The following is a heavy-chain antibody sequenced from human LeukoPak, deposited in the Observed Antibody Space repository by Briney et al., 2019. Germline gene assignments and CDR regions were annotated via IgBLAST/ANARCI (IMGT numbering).Heavy chain of an antibody. J-gene: IGHJ5*02. CDR1: GGSISSSSYY. CDR2: IYYSGST. Sequence: SETLSLTCTVSGGSISSSSYYWGWIRQPPGKGLEWIGSIYYSGSTYYNPSLKSRVTISVDTSKNQFSLQLNSVTPEDTAVYYCARDLGAWFDPWGQGTLVTVSS. CDR3: ARDLGAWFDP. V-gene: IGHV4-39*02.